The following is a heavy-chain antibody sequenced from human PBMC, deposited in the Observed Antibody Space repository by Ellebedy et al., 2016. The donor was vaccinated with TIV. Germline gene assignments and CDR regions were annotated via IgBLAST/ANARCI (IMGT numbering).Heavy chain of an antibody. Sequence: GGSLRLSXAAAGFTFSNAWMNWVRQAPGKGLEWVGRIKSKPDGGTTDYAAPVKGRFTISRDDSKNTVYLQMNSLKIDDTAIYYCATGGYFLDYWGQGTLVTVSS. J-gene: IGHJ4*02. V-gene: IGHV3-15*01. CDR2: IKSKPDGGTT. CDR3: ATGGYFLDY. CDR1: GFTFSNAW.